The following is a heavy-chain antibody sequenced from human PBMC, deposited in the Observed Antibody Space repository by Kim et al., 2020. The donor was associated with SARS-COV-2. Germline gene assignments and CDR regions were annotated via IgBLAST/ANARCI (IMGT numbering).Heavy chain of an antibody. Sequence: ASVKVSCNVYGNTLTELSMHWVRQAPGKGLEWMGVVDPEVGETIYAQKFQGRVTMTEDTSTDTAYMALSSLRYEDTAVYYCAIDEPGGDFGPGNFDSWGQ. CDR1: GNTLTELS. V-gene: IGHV1-24*01. CDR3: AIDEPGGDFGPGNFDS. CDR2: VDPEVGET. D-gene: IGHD4-17*01. J-gene: IGHJ4*02.